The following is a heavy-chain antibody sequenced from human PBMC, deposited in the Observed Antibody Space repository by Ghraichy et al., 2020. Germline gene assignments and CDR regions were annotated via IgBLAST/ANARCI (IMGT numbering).Heavy chain of an antibody. V-gene: IGHV4-39*01. CDR2: IYYSGST. CDR3: ARLGYSSGWYKGYFDY. J-gene: IGHJ4*02. Sequence: SETLSLTCTVSGGSISSSSYYWGWIRQPPGKGLEWIGSIYYSGSTYYNPSLKSRVTISVDTSKNQFSLKLSSVTAADTAVYYCARLGYSSGWYKGYFDYWGQGTLVTVSS. CDR1: GGSISSSSYY. D-gene: IGHD6-19*01.